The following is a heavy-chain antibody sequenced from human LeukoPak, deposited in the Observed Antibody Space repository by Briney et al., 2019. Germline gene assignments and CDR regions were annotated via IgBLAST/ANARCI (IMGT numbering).Heavy chain of an antibody. Sequence: PGGSLRLSCAASGFTVSSKYMGWVRQAPGKGLEWVSVIHPGGTICYADSVKGTFTISRDNSKNTLYLEMNTLRVEDTAVYYCAMYSSAWYAVYWGQGTLVTVSS. V-gene: IGHV3-66*01. CDR2: IHPGGTI. CDR1: GFTVSSKY. J-gene: IGHJ4*02. D-gene: IGHD6-19*01. CDR3: AMYSSAWYAVY.